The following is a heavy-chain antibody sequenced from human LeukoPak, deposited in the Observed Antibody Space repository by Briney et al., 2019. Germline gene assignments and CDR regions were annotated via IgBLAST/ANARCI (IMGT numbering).Heavy chain of an antibody. V-gene: IGHV1-2*02. J-gene: IGHJ3*01. D-gene: IGHD2-2*01. CDR1: GYSFTGYY. Sequence: ASVTVSCKASGYSFTGYYIHWVRQAPGQGLECMGWINPNSGDTYSTQKFQGRVTMTRDTSITTAYMELSGLTSDDTAMYYCASDVLEPARYDAFDVWGQGTMVIVSS. CDR2: INPNSGDT. CDR3: ASDVLEPARYDAFDV.